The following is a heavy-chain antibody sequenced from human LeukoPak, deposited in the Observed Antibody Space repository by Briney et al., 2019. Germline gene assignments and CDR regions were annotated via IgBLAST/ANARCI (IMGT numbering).Heavy chain of an antibody. CDR1: GGTFSSYA. CDR2: MNPNSGNT. CDR3: ARVVGEDVVVPAAIQYHYYYYMDV. V-gene: IGHV1-8*02. J-gene: IGHJ6*03. Sequence: ASVKVSCKASGGTFSSYAINWVRQATGQGLEWMGWMNPNSGNTGYAQKFQGRVTMTRNTSISTAYMELSSLRSDDTAVYYCARVVGEDVVVPAAIQYHYYYYMDVWGKGTTVTISS. D-gene: IGHD2-2*01.